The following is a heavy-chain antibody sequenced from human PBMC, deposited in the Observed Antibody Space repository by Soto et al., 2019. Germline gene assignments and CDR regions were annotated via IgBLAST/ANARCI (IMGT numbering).Heavy chain of an antibody. CDR1: GGFSSSYY. CDR2: IYYSGST. Sequence: LSLTCTVSGGFSSSYYWSWIRQPPGKGLELIGYIYYSGSTKYNPSLKSRVTISIDTSKNQFSLKLSSVTAADTAVYYCARGGYGMDVWGQGTTVTVSS. J-gene: IGHJ6*02. CDR3: ARGGYGMDV. V-gene: IGHV4-59*01.